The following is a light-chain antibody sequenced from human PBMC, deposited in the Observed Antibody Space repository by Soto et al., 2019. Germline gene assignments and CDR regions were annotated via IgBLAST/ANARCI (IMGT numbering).Light chain of an antibody. J-gene: IGKJ3*01. CDR2: GAS. Sequence: ESVLTQSPGTLSLSPGERATLSCRASQSVSSSYLAWYQQKPGQAPRLLIYGASSRATGIPDRFSGSGSGTDFTLTISRLEPEDFAVYYCQQYGRSLFTFGPGTKVDIK. CDR3: QQYGRSLFT. V-gene: IGKV3-20*01. CDR1: QSVSSSY.